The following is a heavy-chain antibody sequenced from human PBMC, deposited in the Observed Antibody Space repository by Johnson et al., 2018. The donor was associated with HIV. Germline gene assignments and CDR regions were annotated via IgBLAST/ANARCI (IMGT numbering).Heavy chain of an antibody. D-gene: IGHD6-19*01. Sequence: MMLVESGGGVVRPGGSLRLSCAASGFTFADYGMSWVRQGPGTGLEWVSGINWNGGSTGYADSVKGRFTISRDNAKNSLYLQMNSLRTEDTALYYCAKDASSGWAGAFDIWGQGTMVTVSS. CDR3: AKDASSGWAGAFDI. CDR1: GFTFADYG. J-gene: IGHJ3*02. CDR2: INWNGGST. V-gene: IGHV3-20*04.